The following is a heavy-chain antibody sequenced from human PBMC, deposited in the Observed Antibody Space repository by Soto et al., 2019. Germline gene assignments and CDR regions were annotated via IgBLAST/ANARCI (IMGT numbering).Heavy chain of an antibody. D-gene: IGHD3-3*01. J-gene: IGHJ4*02. CDR3: ITQRRVFGEVLLA. CDR1: GFTFSGAW. V-gene: IGHV3-15*01. Sequence: EVQLVESGGGLVKPGGSLRLSCTASGFTFSGAWMSWVRQAPGKGLEWVGRIRSKIDGETTDYVAPVKGRFTISRDDSKNMVSVEMNNLKAEDTALYYCITQRRVFGEVLLAWGVGTLVTVSS. CDR2: IRSKIDGETT.